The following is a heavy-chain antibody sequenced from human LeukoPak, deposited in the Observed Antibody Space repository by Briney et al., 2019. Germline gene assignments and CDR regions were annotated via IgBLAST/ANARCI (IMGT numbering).Heavy chain of an antibody. CDR3: AREIVVDAFDI. CDR2: ISSSSSYI. V-gene: IGHV3-21*01. D-gene: IGHD2-15*01. CDR1: GFTFSSYS. J-gene: IGHJ3*02. Sequence: GGSLRLSCAASGFTFSSYSMNWVRQAPGKGLEWVSSISSSSSYIYYADSVKGRFTISRDNAKNSLYLQMNSLRAEDTAVYYCAREIVVDAFDIWGQGTMVTVSS.